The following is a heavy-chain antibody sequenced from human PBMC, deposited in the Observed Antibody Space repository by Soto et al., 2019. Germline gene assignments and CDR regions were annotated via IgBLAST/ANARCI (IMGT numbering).Heavy chain of an antibody. CDR1: GYTFTSYG. J-gene: IGHJ4*02. V-gene: IGHV1-18*01. Sequence: QVQLVQSGAEVKKPGASVKVSCKASGYTFTSYGMSWVRQAPGQGLEWMGWFSTYNGNTNYAQKLQGRVTMTTDTSTSTAYLEVRSLRSDDTAVYYCARDSYSSSWYHFWGQGTLVTVSS. CDR3: ARDSYSSSWYHF. D-gene: IGHD6-13*01. CDR2: FSTYNGNT.